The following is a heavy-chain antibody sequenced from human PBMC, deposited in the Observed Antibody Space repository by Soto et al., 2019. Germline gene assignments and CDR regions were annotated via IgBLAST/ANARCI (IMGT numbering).Heavy chain of an antibody. V-gene: IGHV3-15*07. CDR2: IKSKTDGGTT. J-gene: IGHJ4*01. CDR1: GFTFCNAW. CDR3: TTDSYSTIIIVRFDY. D-gene: IGHD3-22*01. Sequence: GGSLRLSCAASGFTFCNAWINWVRQTPGKGLEWVGRIKSKTDGGTTDYAEPVKGRFAISRDDSNNMVYLQMNSLKIEDTAVYYCTTDSYSTIIIVRFDYWGHGTLVTVS.